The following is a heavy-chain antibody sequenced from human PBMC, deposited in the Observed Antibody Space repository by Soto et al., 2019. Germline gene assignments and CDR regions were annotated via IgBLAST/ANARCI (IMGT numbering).Heavy chain of an antibody. Sequence: SETLSLSCTVSGGSISSYYWSWIRQPPGKGLEWIGYIYYSESTNYNTSLKSRVTISVDTSKNQFSLKLSSVTAADTAVYYCARLYLGGKIASSSTSPSYYYYMDVWGKGTTVTVSS. J-gene: IGHJ6*03. CDR1: GGSISSYY. D-gene: IGHD2-2*01. V-gene: IGHV4-59*08. CDR3: ARLYLGGKIASSSTSPSYYYYMDV. CDR2: IYYSEST.